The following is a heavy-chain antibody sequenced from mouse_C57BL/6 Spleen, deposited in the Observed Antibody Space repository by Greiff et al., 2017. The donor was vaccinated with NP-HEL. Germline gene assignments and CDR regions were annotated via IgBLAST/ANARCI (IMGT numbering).Heavy chain of an antibody. D-gene: IGHD4-1*01. Sequence: VMLVESGPELVKPGASVKLSCKASGYTFTSYDINWVKQRPGQGLEWIGWIYPRDGSTKYNEKFKGKATLTVDTSSSTAYMELHSLTSEDSAVYFCAKLGLGYAMDYWGQGTSVTVSS. CDR1: GYTFTSYD. CDR2: IYPRDGST. J-gene: IGHJ4*01. CDR3: AKLGLGYAMDY. V-gene: IGHV1-85*01.